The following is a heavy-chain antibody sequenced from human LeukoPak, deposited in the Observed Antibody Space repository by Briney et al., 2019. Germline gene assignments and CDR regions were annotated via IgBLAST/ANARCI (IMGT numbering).Heavy chain of an antibody. Sequence: GGSLRLSCAASGFTFSSYGMHWVRQAPGKGLEWVAFIWYDGSNKHYGDSVKGRFTISRDNSKNTLYLQMNSPRVEDTAVYYCAKGKDSGRGCLCSDYWGQGTLVSVSS. J-gene: IGHJ4*02. D-gene: IGHD2-15*01. V-gene: IGHV3-30*02. CDR3: AKGKDSGRGCLCSDY. CDR1: GFTFSSYG. CDR2: IWYDGSNK.